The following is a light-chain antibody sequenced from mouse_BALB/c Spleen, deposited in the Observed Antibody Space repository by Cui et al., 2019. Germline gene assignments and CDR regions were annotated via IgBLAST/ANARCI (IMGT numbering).Light chain of an antibody. Sequence: AVVTQESALTTSPGETVTLTCRSSTGAVTTSNYANWVQEKPDHLFTGLIGGTNNRAPGVPALTITGAQTEDEAIYFCALWYSNHWVFGGGTKLTVL. CDR1: TGAVTTSNY. CDR3: ALWYSNHWV. CDR2: GTN. J-gene: IGLJ1*01. V-gene: IGLV1*01.